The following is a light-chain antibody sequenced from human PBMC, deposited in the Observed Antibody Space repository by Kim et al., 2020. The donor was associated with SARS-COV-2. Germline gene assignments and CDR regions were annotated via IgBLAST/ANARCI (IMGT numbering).Light chain of an antibody. CDR1: QSVSSRY. Sequence: LSPGERATLSCRASQSVSSRYLAWYQQKPGQAPRLFIYGTSSRATCIPDRFSGSGSGTDFTLTISRLEPEDFAVYYCQQYGNLITFGQGTRLEIK. J-gene: IGKJ5*01. V-gene: IGKV3-20*01. CDR3: QQYGNLIT. CDR2: GTS.